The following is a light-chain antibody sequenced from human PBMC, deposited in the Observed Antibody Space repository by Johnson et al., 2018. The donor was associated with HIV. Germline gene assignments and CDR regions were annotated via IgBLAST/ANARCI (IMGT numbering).Light chain of an antibody. CDR2: DHN. V-gene: IGLV1-51*01. J-gene: IGLJ1*01. Sequence: QSVLTQPPSVSAAPGQKVTISCSGSSSNIGNNYVSWYQQLPGTAPKLLIYDHNKRPSGIPDRISGSKSGTSATLGITGLQTGDEADYYCGTWDNSLSGGHVFGTGTKVTVL. CDR1: SSNIGNNY. CDR3: GTWDNSLSGGHV.